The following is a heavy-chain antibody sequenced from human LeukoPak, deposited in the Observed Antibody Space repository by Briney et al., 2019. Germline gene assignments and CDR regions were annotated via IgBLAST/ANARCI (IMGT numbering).Heavy chain of an antibody. V-gene: IGHV3-23*01. CDR1: GFNFRDFV. J-gene: IGHJ1*01. D-gene: IGHD2-8*01. CDR3: AKCILISDGKRYFQD. CDR2: VSTSGHTT. Sequence: GGSLRLSCAASGFNFRDFVMAWVRQAPGKGLEWVSSVSTSGHTTAYADSVKGRLIISRDNSKNTLYLQMNSLSAEDTAVYFCAKCILISDGKRYFQDWGQGSLVTVSS.